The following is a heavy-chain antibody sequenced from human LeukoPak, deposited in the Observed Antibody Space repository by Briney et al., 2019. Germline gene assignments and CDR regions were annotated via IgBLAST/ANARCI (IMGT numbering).Heavy chain of an antibody. V-gene: IGHV4-59*01. J-gene: IGHJ4*02. CDR1: GGSISSYY. CDR2: IYCIGST. CDR3: ARGARYCSSTSCFRYYLDY. D-gene: IGHD2-2*01. Sequence: SETLSLTCTVSGGSISSYYGTWIRQPPGEGLEWIGYIYCIGSTNYNPSLKSRATISLDTSKNHFSLNLSSVTAADTAVYYCARGARYCSSTSCFRYYLDYWGQGTLVTVSS.